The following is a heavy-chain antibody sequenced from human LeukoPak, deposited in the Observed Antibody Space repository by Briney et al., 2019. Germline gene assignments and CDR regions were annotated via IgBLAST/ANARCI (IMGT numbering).Heavy chain of an antibody. D-gene: IGHD2-8*01. CDR2: IYYSGST. Sequence: SETLSLTCIVSGGSFSPYYWSWIRQPPGKGLEWIGYIYYSGSTNYNPSLKSRVTISVDTSKNQFSLKLSSVTAADTAVYYCTRGGVGADYFDYWGQGTLVTVSS. CDR3: TRGGVGADYFDY. V-gene: IGHV4-59*01. J-gene: IGHJ4*02. CDR1: GGSFSPYY.